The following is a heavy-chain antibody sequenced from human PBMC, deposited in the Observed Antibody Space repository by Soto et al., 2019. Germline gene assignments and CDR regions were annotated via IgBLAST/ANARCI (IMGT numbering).Heavy chain of an antibody. CDR3: AKGGKWLVDPIDY. CDR1: GFTFGSYA. V-gene: IGHV3-30*18. Sequence: PGGSLRLSCAASGFTFGSYAIHWVRQAPGKGLEWVAVISYDGSSRYYADSVKGRFTISRDNSKNTLYLQMSSLRTEDTAVYYCAKGGKWLVDPIDYWGQGTLVTVSS. CDR2: ISYDGSSR. D-gene: IGHD6-19*01. J-gene: IGHJ4*02.